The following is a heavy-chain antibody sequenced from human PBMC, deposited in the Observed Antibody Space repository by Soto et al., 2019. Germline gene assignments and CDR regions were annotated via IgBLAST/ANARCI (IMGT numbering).Heavy chain of an antibody. CDR3: ARDNDRLQLGGNYYYILDV. J-gene: IGHJ6*02. D-gene: IGHD4-4*01. CDR1: GGTFSSSA. V-gene: IGHV1-69*12. CDR2: IIPLFRTP. Sequence: QVQLVQSGAEMKEPGSSVKVSCKTSGGTFSSSAISWLRQAPGQGLEWMGGIIPLFRTPDYAQKFQGRVTLAAAESTSTAYMELSSLRSADTAVYYCARDNDRLQLGGNYYYILDVWGQGTTITVSS.